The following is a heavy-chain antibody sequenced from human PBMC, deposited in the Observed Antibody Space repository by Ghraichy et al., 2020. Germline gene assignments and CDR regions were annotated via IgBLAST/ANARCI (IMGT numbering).Heavy chain of an antibody. CDR1: GLTFINYG. J-gene: IGHJ4*01. V-gene: IGHV3-21*06. CDR2: ITSSGASI. Sequence: GSLRLSCETSGLTFINYGMNWVRQAPGKGLEWVSCITSSGASIYYTDSVRGRFTVSRDNAKNSLYLQMNSLRPEDTGIYYCASSIHLFDYWGLGTLVTVSS. CDR3: ASSIHLFDY. D-gene: IGHD2-21*01.